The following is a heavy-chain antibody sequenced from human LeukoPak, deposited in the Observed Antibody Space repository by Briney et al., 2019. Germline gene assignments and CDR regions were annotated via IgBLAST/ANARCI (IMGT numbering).Heavy chain of an antibody. V-gene: IGHV3-49*04. CDR2: XXXXAYGGTT. Sequence: PGGSLRLSCTASGFTFGDYVMSWVRQAPGKGLEWXXXXXXXAYGGTTEYAASVKGRFTISRDDSKSIAYLQMNSLKTEDTAVYYCTRGKYYDFWSGYYPDYWGQGTLVTVSS. CDR1: GFTFGDYV. J-gene: IGHJ4*02. CDR3: TRGKYYDFWSGYYPDY. D-gene: IGHD3-3*01.